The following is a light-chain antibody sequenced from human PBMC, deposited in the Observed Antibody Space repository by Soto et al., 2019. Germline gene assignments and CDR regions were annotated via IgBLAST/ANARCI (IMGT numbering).Light chain of an antibody. CDR3: CSYADSISVL. J-gene: IGLJ3*02. CDR2: EVT. V-gene: IGLV2-8*01. CDR1: SSDVGAYNY. Sequence: QSALTQPPSASGSPEQSVTISCTGTSSDVGAYNYVSWYQQHPGKAPKLMIYEVTKRPSGVPDRFSGSKSGNTASLTVSGLQAEDEADYYCCSYADSISVLFGGGTKLTVL.